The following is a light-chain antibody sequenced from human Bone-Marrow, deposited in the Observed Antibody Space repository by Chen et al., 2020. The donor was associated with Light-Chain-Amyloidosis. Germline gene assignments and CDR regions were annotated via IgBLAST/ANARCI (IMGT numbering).Light chain of an antibody. CDR2: RDT. Sequence: SYELTQPPSVSVSPGQTARITCSGDDLPTKYAYWYQQKPGQAPVLMIHRDTERPSGIAEPCSGSSSGTTATFTISGVLAEDEAGYHCQAADSSGTYEVIFGGGTKLTVL. CDR1: DLPTKY. CDR3: QAADSSGTYEVI. V-gene: IGLV3-25*03. J-gene: IGLJ2*01.